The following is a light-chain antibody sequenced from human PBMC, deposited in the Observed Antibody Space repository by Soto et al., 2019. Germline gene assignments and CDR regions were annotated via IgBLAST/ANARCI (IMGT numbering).Light chain of an antibody. J-gene: IGLJ3*02. CDR1: SGSIASNY. CDR3: QSYDSSTHWV. Sequence: NFMLTQPHSVSESPGKTVTISCTRSSGSIASNYVQWYQQRPGSAPTTMIYEDNQRPSGVPDRFSGSIDSSSNSASLTISGLKTEDEADYYCQSYDSSTHWVFGGGTKLTV. CDR2: EDN. V-gene: IGLV6-57*04.